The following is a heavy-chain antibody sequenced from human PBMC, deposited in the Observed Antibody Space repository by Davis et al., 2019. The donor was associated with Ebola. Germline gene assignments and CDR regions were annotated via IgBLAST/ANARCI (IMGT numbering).Heavy chain of an antibody. J-gene: IGHJ4*02. V-gene: IGHV5-10-1*01. CDR1: GYSFSTYW. CDR3: ATQGAPLTGVDY. CDR2: IDPIDSHS. D-gene: IGHD3-9*01. Sequence: GESLKISCQTSGYSFSTYWITWVRQLSGKGLEWRGRIDPIDSHSDFSPSFQGHVTISVDKSISTAYLQWRSLKASDTAMYYCATQGAPLTGVDYWGQGSLVIVSS.